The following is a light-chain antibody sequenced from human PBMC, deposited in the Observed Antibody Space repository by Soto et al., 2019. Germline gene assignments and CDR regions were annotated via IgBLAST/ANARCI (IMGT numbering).Light chain of an antibody. CDR3: QLYDGSLFT. Sequence: EIVLTQSPDTLSLSPGERATLSCRTTQSISSSLVAWYRQKPGQPPRPLIHGASSRATGIPDRFSGRGSGTEFTLTISRLEPEDFAVYYCQLYDGSLFTFGPGTKVDIK. V-gene: IGKV3-20*01. CDR2: GAS. J-gene: IGKJ3*01. CDR1: QSISSSL.